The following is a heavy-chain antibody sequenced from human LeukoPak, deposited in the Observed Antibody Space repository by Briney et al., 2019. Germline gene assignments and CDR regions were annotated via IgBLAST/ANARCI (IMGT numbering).Heavy chain of an antibody. CDR2: IYSGGST. CDR3: ARAGLLWFGEFSAMDV. V-gene: IGHV3-66*01. Sequence: PGGSLRLSCAASGFTVSSNYMSWVRQAPGKGLEWVSIIYSGGSTYYADSVKGRFTISRDNAKNSLYLQMNSLRAEDTAVYYCARAGLLWFGEFSAMDVWGKGTTVTVSS. J-gene: IGHJ6*03. D-gene: IGHD3-10*01. CDR1: GFTVSSNY.